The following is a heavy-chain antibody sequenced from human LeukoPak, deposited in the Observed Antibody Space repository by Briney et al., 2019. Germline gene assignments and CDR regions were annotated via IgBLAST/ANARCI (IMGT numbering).Heavy chain of an antibody. V-gene: IGHV3-21*01. CDR2: ITSSSSYT. CDR3: ARGTMFPYYFDY. Sequence: GGSLRLSCTASGFTFGDYSMSWVRLAPGKGLEWVSSITSSSSYTFYADSVKGRFTISRDNAKNSLYLQMNSLRAEDTAVYYCARGTMFPYYFDYWGQGTLVTVSS. CDR1: GFTFGDYS. D-gene: IGHD3-10*02. J-gene: IGHJ4*02.